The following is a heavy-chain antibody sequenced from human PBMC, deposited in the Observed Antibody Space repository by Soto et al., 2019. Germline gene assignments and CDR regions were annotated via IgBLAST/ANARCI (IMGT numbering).Heavy chain of an antibody. CDR3: ARYTYPLDFWSGYYDNPRWFDP. CDR1: GYTFTSYD. J-gene: IGHJ5*02. CDR2: MNPNSGNT. V-gene: IGHV1-8*01. D-gene: IGHD3-3*01. Sequence: QVQLVQSGAEVKKPGASVKVSCKASGYTFTSYDINWVRQATGQGLEWMGWMNPNSGNTGYAQKFQGRVTMTRNTSISTAYMELSSLRSEDTAVYYCARYTYPLDFWSGYYDNPRWFDPWGQGTLVTVSS.